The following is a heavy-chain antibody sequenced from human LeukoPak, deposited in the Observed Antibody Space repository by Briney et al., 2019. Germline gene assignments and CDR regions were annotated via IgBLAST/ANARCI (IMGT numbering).Heavy chain of an antibody. CDR1: GFTFSSYA. V-gene: IGHV3-30*04. D-gene: IGHD4-17*01. Sequence: PGGALRLSCAASGFTFSSYAMHGVGQARGRGVEGVAVISYDGRNKYYAPPVKARFTLSRDNSKNTLYLQMNSLRPEDTAVYYCARASPTTVTPIYGMDVWGQGTTVTVSS. CDR3: ARASPTTVTPIYGMDV. CDR2: ISYDGRNK. J-gene: IGHJ6*02.